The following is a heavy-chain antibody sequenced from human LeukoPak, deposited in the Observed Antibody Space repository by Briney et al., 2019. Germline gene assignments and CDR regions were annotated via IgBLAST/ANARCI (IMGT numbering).Heavy chain of an antibody. CDR1: GGSISRSSYY. V-gene: IGHV4-39*01. D-gene: IGHD4-17*01. Sequence: SETLSLTCTVSGGSISRSSYYWGWIRQPPGKGLEWIGSIYYSGSTYYNPSLKSRVTISVDTSKNQFSLKLSSVTAADTAVYYCARHSYDYGELWVDYWGQGTLVTVSS. CDR2: IYYSGST. J-gene: IGHJ4*02. CDR3: ARHSYDYGELWVDY.